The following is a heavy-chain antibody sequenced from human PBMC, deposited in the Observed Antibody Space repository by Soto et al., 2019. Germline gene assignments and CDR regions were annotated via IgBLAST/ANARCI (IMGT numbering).Heavy chain of an antibody. CDR2: ISGDSGST. D-gene: IGHD6-19*01. CDR1: GFTFSSYA. Sequence: GGSLRLSCAASGFTFSSYAMSWVRQAPGKGLEWVSAISGDSGSTYYADSVKGRFTISRDNSKNTLYLQMNSLRAGDTALYYCAIPSGLTVTGPDYWGQGTLVTVS. V-gene: IGHV3-23*01. CDR3: AIPSGLTVTGPDY. J-gene: IGHJ4*02.